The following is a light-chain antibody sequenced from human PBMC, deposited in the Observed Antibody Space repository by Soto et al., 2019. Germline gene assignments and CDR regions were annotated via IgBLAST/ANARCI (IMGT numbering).Light chain of an antibody. J-gene: IGLJ2*01. CDR1: SSNIETNT. CDR2: NNN. CDR3: AVWDGSLSGMV. Sequence: QSVLTQPPSASGTPGQRVTISCSGSSSNIETNTVDWYQHLPGTAPKVLIFNNNQRPSGVPDRFSGSKSGTSASLAISGLKSEDEADYYCAVWDGSLSGMVFGGGTKLTVL. V-gene: IGLV1-44*01.